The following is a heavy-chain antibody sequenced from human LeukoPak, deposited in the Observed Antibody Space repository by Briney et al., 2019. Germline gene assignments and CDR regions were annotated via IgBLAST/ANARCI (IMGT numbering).Heavy chain of an antibody. V-gene: IGHV3-7*05. Sequence: GGSLRLSCAASGFTLSSFWMTWVRQAPGKGLEWVASIQEDGSEKYYVASVKGRFTISRDNARDSLYLQINSLRAEDTAVYYCARCMVGTTNWFDPWGQGTLVTVSS. CDR1: GFTLSSFW. J-gene: IGHJ5*02. D-gene: IGHD1-26*01. CDR3: ARCMVGTTNWFDP. CDR2: IQEDGSEK.